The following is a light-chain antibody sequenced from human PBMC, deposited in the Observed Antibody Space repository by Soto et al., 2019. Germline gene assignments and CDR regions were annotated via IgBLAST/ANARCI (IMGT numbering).Light chain of an antibody. V-gene: IGKV3-11*01. Sequence: EIVLTQSPATLSLSPGERATLSCRASQSVSSYLAWYQQKPGQAPRLLIYDASNRATGIPARFSGSGSGTDFTLTISLLDPEYFAVYYCQQRSNWPSLTFGGGTKVEIK. CDR2: DAS. J-gene: IGKJ4*01. CDR3: QQRSNWPSLT. CDR1: QSVSSY.